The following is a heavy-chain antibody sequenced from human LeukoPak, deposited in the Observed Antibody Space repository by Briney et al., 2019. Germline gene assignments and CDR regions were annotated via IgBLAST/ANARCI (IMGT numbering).Heavy chain of an antibody. J-gene: IGHJ4*02. CDR1: GFTFSSYA. CDR2: ISYDGSDK. D-gene: IGHD5-24*01. V-gene: IGHV3-30*04. CDR3: ARWEDGYGDY. Sequence: PGGSLRLSCAASGFTFSSYAMHWVHQPPGKGLEWVAVISYDGSDKYYADSVKGRFTISRDTSKNTLYLQMNSLRAEDTAVYYCARWEDGYGDYWGQGTLVTVSS.